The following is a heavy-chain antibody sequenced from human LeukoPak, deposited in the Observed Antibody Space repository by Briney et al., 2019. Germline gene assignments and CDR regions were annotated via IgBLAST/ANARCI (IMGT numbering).Heavy chain of an antibody. D-gene: IGHD2-2*01. CDR2: ISYDGSNK. V-gene: IGHV3-30-3*01. CDR3: ARGGYCSSTSCPVGAGLHDAFDI. CDR1: GFTFSSYA. Sequence: GGSLRLSCAASGFTFSSYAMHWVRQAPGKGLEWVAVISYDGSNKYYADSVKGRFTISRDNSKNTLYLQMNSLRAEDTAVYYCARGGYCSSTSCPVGAGLHDAFDIWGQGTMVTVSS. J-gene: IGHJ3*02.